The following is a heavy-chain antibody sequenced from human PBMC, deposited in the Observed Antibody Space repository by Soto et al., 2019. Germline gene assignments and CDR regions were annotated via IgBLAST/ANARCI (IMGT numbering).Heavy chain of an antibody. Sequence: ASVKGACPASGYTFTSSGISWVRQAPGQGLEWMGWISAYNGNTNSAQKLQGRVTMTTDTSTSTAYMELRSLRSDDTAVYYGARVDDSNSWFYPWGQGTLGSVS. CDR1: GYTFTSSG. V-gene: IGHV1-18*01. CDR2: ISAYNGNT. CDR3: ARVDDSNSWFYP. J-gene: IGHJ5*02. D-gene: IGHD4-4*01.